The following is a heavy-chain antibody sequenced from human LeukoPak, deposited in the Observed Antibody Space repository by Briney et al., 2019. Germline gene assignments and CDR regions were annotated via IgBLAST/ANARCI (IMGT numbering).Heavy chain of an antibody. J-gene: IGHJ3*01. CDR3: ARDQGYCTSASCRGDAFDV. V-gene: IGHV3-7*01. CDR2: IKQDGREK. Sequence: GGSLRLSCAASGFTFSSYWMSWVRQAPGKGLEWVAKIKQDGREKYYVDSVKGRFTISRDNAKNSLSLQMNSLRAEDTAVYYCARDQGYCTSASCRGDAFDVWGQGSMVSVSS. CDR1: GFTFSSYW. D-gene: IGHD2-2*01.